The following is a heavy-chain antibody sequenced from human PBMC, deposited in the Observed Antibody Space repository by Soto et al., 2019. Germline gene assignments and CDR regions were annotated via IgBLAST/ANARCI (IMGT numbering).Heavy chain of an antibody. D-gene: IGHD6-13*01. CDR3: ARVIITATGTSGFDS. Sequence: QVQLQESGPGLVKPSQTLSLTCTVSGGSIRSSDYYWSWIRQPPEKDLEWIGYVYYSESAYYNPSLQSRGFISIDTTKNQFSLTLSSVTAADTAVYYCARVIITATGTSGFDSWGQGTLVTVSS. J-gene: IGHJ4*02. CDR1: GGSIRSSDYY. CDR2: VYYSESA. V-gene: IGHV4-30-4*01.